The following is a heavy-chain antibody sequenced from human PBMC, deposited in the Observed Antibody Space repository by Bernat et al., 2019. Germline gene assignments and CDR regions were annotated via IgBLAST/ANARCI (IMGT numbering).Heavy chain of an antibody. J-gene: IGHJ6*02. D-gene: IGHD3-3*01. CDR1: GFTFSSYW. CDR3: ARGVVSGTYGMDV. CDR2: IEEDGTEK. Sequence: EVQLVESGGGLVQPGGSLRLSCAASGFTFSSYWMTWVRQAPGKGLEWVANIEEDGTEKYYVDSVKGRFIISRDNAKNSLYLQMNSLRAEDTAVYYCARGVVSGTYGMDVWGHGTTVTVSS. V-gene: IGHV3-7*01.